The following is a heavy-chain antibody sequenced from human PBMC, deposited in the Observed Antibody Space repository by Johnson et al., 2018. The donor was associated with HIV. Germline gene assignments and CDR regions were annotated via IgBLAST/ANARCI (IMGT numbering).Heavy chain of an antibody. V-gene: IGHV3-30*04. CDR3: ARDPFTQALDAFDI. CDR1: GFTFSNYA. J-gene: IGHJ3*02. CDR2: ISYAGSNK. Sequence: QVQLVESGGGVVQPGRSLRLSCAASGFTFSNYAMHWVRQAPGNGLEWVAVISYAGSNKYYADSVKGRFTISRDNSENTLYLQMNSLRPEDTAVYYCARDPFTQALDAFDIWGQGTMVTVSS.